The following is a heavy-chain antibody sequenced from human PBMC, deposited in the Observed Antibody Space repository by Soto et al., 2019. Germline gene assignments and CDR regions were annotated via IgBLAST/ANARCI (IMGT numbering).Heavy chain of an antibody. CDR1: GYTFTSSY. Sequence: QVQLVQSGAEVKKPRASVKVSCKASGYTFTSSYIHWVRQAPGQGLEWMAIINPMGGSTNYAQKFQGRVTVTMDTSASTVYLELSSLRSEDTAVYYCGRGLFTGDYWGQGTLVTVSS. J-gene: IGHJ4*02. CDR2: INPMGGST. V-gene: IGHV1-46*03. D-gene: IGHD3-16*01. CDR3: GRGLFTGDY.